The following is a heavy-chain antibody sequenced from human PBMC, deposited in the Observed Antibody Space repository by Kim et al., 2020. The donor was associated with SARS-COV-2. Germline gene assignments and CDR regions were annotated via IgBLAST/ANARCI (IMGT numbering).Heavy chain of an antibody. CDR2: INHSGST. CDR3: ARGVELRDFDWPIFDGMDV. D-gene: IGHD3-9*01. J-gene: IGHJ6*02. Sequence: SETLSLTCAVYGGSFSGYYWSWIRQPPGKGLEWVGEINHSGSTNYNPSPKSRGTISVETSTNQSSLMLSSVTAADTAAYYCARGVELRDFDWPIFDGMDVWGQGKTVTVSS. CDR1: GGSFSGYY. V-gene: IGHV4-34*01.